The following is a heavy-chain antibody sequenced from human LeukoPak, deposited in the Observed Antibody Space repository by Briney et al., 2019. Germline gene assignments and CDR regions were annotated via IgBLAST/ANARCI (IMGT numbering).Heavy chain of an antibody. J-gene: IGHJ4*02. CDR2: IYSGGST. CDR3: ARDQEYCFDY. CDR1: EFSVGSNY. Sequence: GGSLRLSCAASEFSVGSNYMTWVRQAPGKGLEWVSLIYSGGSTYYADSVKGRFTISRDNSKNTLYLQMNSLRAEDTAVYYCARDQEYCFDYWGQGTLVTVSS. V-gene: IGHV3-66*01.